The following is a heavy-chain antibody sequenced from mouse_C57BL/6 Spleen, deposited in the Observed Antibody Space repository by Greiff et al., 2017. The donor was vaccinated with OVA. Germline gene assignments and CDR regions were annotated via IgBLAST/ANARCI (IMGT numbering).Heavy chain of an antibody. J-gene: IGHJ3*01. CDR3: ARPYYGSSSWFAY. CDR2: ISNGGGST. Sequence: EVQLQESGGGLVQPGGSLKLSCAASGFTFSDYYMYWVRQTPEKRLEWVAYISNGGGSTYYPDTVKGRFTISRDNAKNTLYLQMSRLKSEDTAMYYCARPYYGSSSWFAYWGQGTLVTVSA. V-gene: IGHV5-12*01. D-gene: IGHD1-1*01. CDR1: GFTFSDYY.